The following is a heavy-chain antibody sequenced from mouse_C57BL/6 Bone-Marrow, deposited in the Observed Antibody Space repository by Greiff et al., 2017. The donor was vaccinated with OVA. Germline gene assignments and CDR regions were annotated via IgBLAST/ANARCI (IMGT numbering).Heavy chain of an antibody. J-gene: IGHJ4*01. CDR2: INPNNGGT. D-gene: IGHD2-5*01. CDR1: GYTFTDYY. Sequence: EVQLQQSGPELVKPGASVKISCKASGYTFTDYYMNWVKQSHGKSLEWIGDINPNNGGTSYNQKFKGKATLTVDKSSSTAYMELRSLTSEDSAVYYCANWKGDSNYVDYAMDYWGQGTSVTVSS. CDR3: ANWKGDSNYVDYAMDY. V-gene: IGHV1-26*01.